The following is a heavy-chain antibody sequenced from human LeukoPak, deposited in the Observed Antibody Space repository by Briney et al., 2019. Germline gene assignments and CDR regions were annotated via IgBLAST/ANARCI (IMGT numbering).Heavy chain of an antibody. CDR3: VASSGSYHY. V-gene: IGHV3-30*03. CDR2: ISYDGSDE. J-gene: IGHJ4*02. Sequence: GRSLRLSCAASGFTFSTYGMHWVRQAPGKGLEWVAIISYDGSDEYYTDFVKGRFTISRDNSKNTLSLQMNSLTAEDTAVYYCVASSGSYHYWGQGTLVTVSS. D-gene: IGHD3-10*01. CDR1: GFTFSTYG.